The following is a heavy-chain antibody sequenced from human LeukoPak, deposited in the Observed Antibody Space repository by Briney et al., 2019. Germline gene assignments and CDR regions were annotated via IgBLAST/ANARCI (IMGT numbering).Heavy chain of an antibody. J-gene: IGHJ3*02. CDR1: GFTFSSYG. Sequence: GGSPRLSCAASGFTFSSYGMTWVRQAPGKGLEWVSLVSLSDNIFYADSVKGRFTISRDNSKSTVHLQMDSLRVDDTAVYYCARVATPNTLDALDIWGQGTLVTVSS. CDR2: VSLSDNI. D-gene: IGHD1/OR15-1a*01. V-gene: IGHV3-23*01. CDR3: ARVATPNTLDALDI.